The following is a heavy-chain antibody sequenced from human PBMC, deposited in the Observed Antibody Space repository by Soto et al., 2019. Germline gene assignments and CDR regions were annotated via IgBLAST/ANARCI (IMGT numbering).Heavy chain of an antibody. CDR3: AKDNGSGCDWLRVGDASDI. J-gene: IGHJ3*02. CDR2: ISYDGSNK. Sequence: GGSLRLSCAASGFTFSSYGMHWVRQAPGKGLEWVAVISYDGSNKYYADSVKGRLTISRDNSKNTLYLQMNSLRGEDTAVYYCAKDNGSGCDWLRVGDASDIWDQGTMVTVSS. CDR1: GFTFSSYG. D-gene: IGHD5-12*01. V-gene: IGHV3-30*18.